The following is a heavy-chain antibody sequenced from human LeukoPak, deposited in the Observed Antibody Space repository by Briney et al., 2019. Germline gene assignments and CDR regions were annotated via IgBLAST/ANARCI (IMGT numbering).Heavy chain of an antibody. CDR3: ARGITYYYDSSAPAFDY. J-gene: IGHJ4*02. Sequence: ASVKVSCKASGYTFTSYGISWVRQAPGQGLDWMGWISDYNGNTNHEQRLQGRVTMTTDTTTSTAYLELRSLRSDDTAVYYCARGITYYYDSSAPAFDYWGQGTLVTVSS. CDR2: ISDYNGNT. V-gene: IGHV1-18*01. D-gene: IGHD3-22*01. CDR1: GYTFTSYG.